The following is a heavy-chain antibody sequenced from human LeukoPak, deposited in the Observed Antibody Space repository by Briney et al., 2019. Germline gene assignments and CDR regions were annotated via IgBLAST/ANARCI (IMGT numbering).Heavy chain of an antibody. Sequence: ASVKVSCKASGYTFTSYDISWVRQATGQGFEWMGWMNPNSGNTGYAQKFQGRVTITRNTSISTAYMELSSLRSEDTAVYYCAREISSSFAFDIWGQGTMVTVSS. J-gene: IGHJ3*02. CDR1: GYTFTSYD. V-gene: IGHV1-8*03. CDR3: AREISSSFAFDI. D-gene: IGHD6-13*01. CDR2: MNPNSGNT.